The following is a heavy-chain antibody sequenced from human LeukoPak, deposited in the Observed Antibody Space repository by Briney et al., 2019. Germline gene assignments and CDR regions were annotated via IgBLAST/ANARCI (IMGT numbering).Heavy chain of an antibody. CDR2: IYHSGST. J-gene: IGHJ6*02. V-gene: IGHV4-30-2*02. D-gene: IGHD6-19*01. Sequence: SETLSLTCAVSGGSISSGGYSWSWIRQPPGKGLEWIGYIYHSGSTYYNPSLKSRVTISVDRSKNQFSLKLSSVTAADTAVYYCAGGWYSSGWYYNSDTSYYGMDVWGQGTTVTVSS. CDR3: AGGWYSSGWYYNSDTSYYGMDV. CDR1: GGSISSGGYS.